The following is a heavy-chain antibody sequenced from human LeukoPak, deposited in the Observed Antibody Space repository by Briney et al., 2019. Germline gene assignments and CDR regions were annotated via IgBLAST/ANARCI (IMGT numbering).Heavy chain of an antibody. J-gene: IGHJ6*03. CDR1: GGSISSSSYY. V-gene: IGHV4-39*07. CDR3: ARSYYDSSGYFGGYYYYYMDV. D-gene: IGHD3-22*01. Sequence: SETLSLTCTVPGGSISSSSYYWGWIRQPPGKGLEWIGSIYYSGSTYYNPSLKSRVTISVDTSKNQFSLKLSSVTAADTAVYYCARSYYDSSGYFGGYYYYYMDVWGKGTTVTVSS. CDR2: IYYSGST.